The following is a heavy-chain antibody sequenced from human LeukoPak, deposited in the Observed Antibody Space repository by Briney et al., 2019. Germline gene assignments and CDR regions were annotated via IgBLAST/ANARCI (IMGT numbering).Heavy chain of an antibody. CDR3: ARAAGAAGGQYFDY. D-gene: IGHD6-13*01. V-gene: IGHV4-4*07. CDR1: GGSISSYY. J-gene: IGHJ4*02. CDR2: VYSNGDT. Sequence: PSETLSLTCTVSGGSISSYYWSWIRQPAGQGLEWIGRVYSNGDTRYNPSLKSRVTMSVDTSKNQLSLNLGPVTAADTAVYYCARAAGAAGGQYFDYWGQGTLVTVSS.